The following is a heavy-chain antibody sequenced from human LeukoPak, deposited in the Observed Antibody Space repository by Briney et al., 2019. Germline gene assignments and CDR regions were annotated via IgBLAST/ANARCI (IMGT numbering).Heavy chain of an antibody. J-gene: IGHJ4*02. D-gene: IGHD3-10*01. CDR1: GGTFSSYA. V-gene: IGHV1-69*13. Sequence: SVKVSCKASGGTFSSYAISWVRQAPGQGLEWMGGIIPIFGTANYAQKFQGRVTITADESTRSAYMARSSLRSEDTALYYSARGVTTMVRGVMGYWGQGTLVTVSS. CDR2: IIPIFGTA. CDR3: ARGVTTMVRGVMGY.